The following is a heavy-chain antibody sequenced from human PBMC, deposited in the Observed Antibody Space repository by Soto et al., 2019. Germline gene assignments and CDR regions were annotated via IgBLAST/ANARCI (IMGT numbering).Heavy chain of an antibody. CDR3: AKELGHDY. V-gene: IGHV3-30*18. CDR1: GFTFSSYG. Sequence: PGGSLRLSCAASGFTFSSYGMHWVRQAPGKGLEWVAVISYDGSNKYYADSVKGRFTISRDNSKNTLYLQMNSLRAEDTAVYYCAKELGHDYWGQGTLVTVSS. D-gene: IGHD7-27*01. J-gene: IGHJ4*02. CDR2: ISYDGSNK.